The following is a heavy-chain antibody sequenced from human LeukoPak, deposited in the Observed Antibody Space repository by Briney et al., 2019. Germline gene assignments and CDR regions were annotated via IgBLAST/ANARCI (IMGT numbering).Heavy chain of an antibody. CDR1: GYSISSGYY. CDR2: IYYNGNT. D-gene: IGHD3-10*01. Sequence: SETLSLTCTVSGYSISSGYYWGWIRQPPGKGLEWIGFIYYNGNTNYNPSLKSRVTISVDTSKNQFSLKLTSMTAADTAVYYCARGALLWFGAKMEYYFDYWGQGTLLSVSS. CDR3: ARGALLWFGAKMEYYFDY. J-gene: IGHJ4*02. V-gene: IGHV4-61*01.